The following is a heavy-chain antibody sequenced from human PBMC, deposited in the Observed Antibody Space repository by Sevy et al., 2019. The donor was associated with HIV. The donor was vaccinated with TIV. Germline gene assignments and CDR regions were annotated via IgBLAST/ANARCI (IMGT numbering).Heavy chain of an antibody. CDR2: IKQDGSVK. J-gene: IGHJ4*02. D-gene: IGHD6-13*01. CDR3: VRAIAADGSF. V-gene: IGHV3-7*01. Sequence: GGSLRLSCAASGFSLNSYWMSWVRQAPGKGLGWVANIKQDGSVKYYVESVKGRFTISRDNARNLLYLQMNSLRAEDTALYYCVRAIAADGSFWGQGTLVTVSS. CDR1: GFSLNSYW.